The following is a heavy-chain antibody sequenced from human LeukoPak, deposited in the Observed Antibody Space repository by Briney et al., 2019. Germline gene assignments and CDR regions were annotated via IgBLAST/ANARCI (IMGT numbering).Heavy chain of an antibody. J-gene: IGHJ4*02. Sequence: SETLSLTCTVSGGSVSSGSYYWSWIRQPPGKGLEWIGYIYYSGSTNYNPSLKSRVTISVDTSRNQFSLKLSSVTAADTAMYYCATMETSTNDYRLDYWGQGTLVTVSS. V-gene: IGHV4-61*01. CDR1: GGSVSSGSYY. D-gene: IGHD4-11*01. CDR3: ATMETSTNDYRLDY. CDR2: IYYSGST.